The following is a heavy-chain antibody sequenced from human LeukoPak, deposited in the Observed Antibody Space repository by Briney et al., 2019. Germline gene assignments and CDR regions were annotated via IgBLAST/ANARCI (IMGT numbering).Heavy chain of an antibody. CDR3: ASSVTLDY. D-gene: IGHD3-10*01. CDR1: GFTFDDYA. J-gene: IGHJ4*02. V-gene: IGHV3-9*01. Sequence: PGGSLRLSCAASGFTFDDYAMHWVRQAPGKGLEWVSGISWNSGSIGYADSVKGRFTISRDNAKNSLYLQMNSLRAEDTAVYYCASSVTLDYWGQGTLVTVSS. CDR2: ISWNSGSI.